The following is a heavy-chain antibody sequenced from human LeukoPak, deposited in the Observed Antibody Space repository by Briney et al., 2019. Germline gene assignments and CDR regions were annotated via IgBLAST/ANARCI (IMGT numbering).Heavy chain of an antibody. J-gene: IGHJ5*02. CDR1: GGSISTYY. CDR2: IYETGHT. V-gene: IGHV4-59*08. D-gene: IGHD3-10*01. CDR3: ARHPFGSARFDP. Sequence: SETLPLTCSVSGGSISTYYWSWTRHPPGKGLEWGGYIYETGHTSYSLSLRSRVSMSVDTLKNQFSLRVSFLTAADTAVYYCARHPFGSARFDPWGEGILLIVPS.